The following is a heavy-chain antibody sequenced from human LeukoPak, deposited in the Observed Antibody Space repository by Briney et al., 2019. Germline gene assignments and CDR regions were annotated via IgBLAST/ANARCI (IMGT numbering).Heavy chain of an antibody. Sequence: GGSLRLSCAASGNYWMHWVRQAPGKGLVWVSHINSDGSWTSYADSVKGRFTISEDNAKNTVYLQMNSLRAEDTAVYYCVSFYETYWGRGTLVTVSS. CDR1: GNYW. D-gene: IGHD2/OR15-2a*01. CDR2: INSDGSWT. V-gene: IGHV3-74*01. J-gene: IGHJ4*02. CDR3: VSFYETY.